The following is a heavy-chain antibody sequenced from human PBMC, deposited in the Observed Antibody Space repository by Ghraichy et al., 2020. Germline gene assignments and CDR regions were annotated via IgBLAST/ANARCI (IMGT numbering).Heavy chain of an antibody. D-gene: IGHD5-24*01. CDR2: MNPHSGNT. CDR1: GYTFTSYD. CDR3: TRTRRNYTPRDY. Sequence: ASVKVSCKASGYTFTSYDINWVRQTTGQGLECMGWMNPHSGNTGYAEKFRGRVIMTSNSSISTAYMELTSLTSEDTAVYYCTRTRRNYTPRDYWGQGTLVALSS. J-gene: IGHJ4*02. V-gene: IGHV1-8*01.